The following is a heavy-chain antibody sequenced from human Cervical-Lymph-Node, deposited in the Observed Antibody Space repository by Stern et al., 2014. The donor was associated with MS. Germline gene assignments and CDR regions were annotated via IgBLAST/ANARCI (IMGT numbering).Heavy chain of an antibody. CDR1: GDTFNNFD. CDR2: ITPLFGTA. Sequence: VQLVESGAEVKKPGSSVKVSCKASGDTFNNFDIGWGRQAPGQGPERVGGITPLFGTANYAQRLQDRVTFTADESTSTTYMELSRLRSEDTAIYYCARHQGGVAAFWGQGTLVTVSS. V-gene: IGHV1-69*01. J-gene: IGHJ4*02. CDR3: ARHQGGVAAF. D-gene: IGHD6-13*01.